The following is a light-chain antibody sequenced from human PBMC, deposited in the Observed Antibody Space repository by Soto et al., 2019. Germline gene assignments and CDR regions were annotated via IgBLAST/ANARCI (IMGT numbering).Light chain of an antibody. CDR3: QSYDSRLSGWV. CDR1: SSNIGAGYD. CDR2: GNS. V-gene: IGLV1-40*01. J-gene: IGLJ3*02. Sequence: QSVLTQPPSVSGAPVQRVTISCTGSSSNIGAGYDVHWYQQLPGPAPKLLIYGNSNRPSGVPDRFSGSKSGTSASLAITGLQAEDEADYYCQSYDSRLSGWVFGGGTKLTVL.